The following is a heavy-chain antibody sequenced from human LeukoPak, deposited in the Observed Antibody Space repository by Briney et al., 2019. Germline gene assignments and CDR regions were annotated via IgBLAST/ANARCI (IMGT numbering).Heavy chain of an antibody. CDR2: ISSSSSTI. J-gene: IGHJ3*01. Sequence: GGSLRLSCAASGFTSSSYSMNWVRQAPGKGLEWVSYISSSSSTIYYADSVKGRFTISRDNAKNSLYLQMNSLRAEDTAVYYCARASIVVVVVEAFDLWGQGTMVTVSS. V-gene: IGHV3-48*01. D-gene: IGHD2-15*01. CDR1: GFTSSSYS. CDR3: ARASIVVVVVEAFDL.